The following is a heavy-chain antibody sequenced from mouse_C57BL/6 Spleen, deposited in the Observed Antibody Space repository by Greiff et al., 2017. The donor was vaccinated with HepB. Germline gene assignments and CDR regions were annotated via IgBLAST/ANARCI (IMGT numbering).Heavy chain of an antibody. CDR2: IDPSDSET. Sequence: QVQLQQPGAELVRPGSSVKLSCKASGYTFTSYWMHWVKQRPIQGLEWIGNIDPSDSETHYNQKFKDKATLTVDKSSSTAYMQLSSLTSEDSAVYYCARNYYDYDVGAMDYWGQGTSVTVSS. J-gene: IGHJ4*01. CDR3: ARNYYDYDVGAMDY. D-gene: IGHD2-4*01. CDR1: GYTFTSYW. V-gene: IGHV1-52*01.